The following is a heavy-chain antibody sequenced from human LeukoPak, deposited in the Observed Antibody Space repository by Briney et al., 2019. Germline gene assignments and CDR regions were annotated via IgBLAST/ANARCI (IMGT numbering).Heavy chain of an antibody. CDR3: ARGRVPPSPENRGSRHFDY. J-gene: IGHJ4*02. V-gene: IGHV4-4*07. CDR1: SGSISSYY. D-gene: IGHD7-27*01. CDR2: IHSSGST. Sequence: KPSETLSLTCTVSSGSISSYYWSWIRQPAGKGLEWIGRIHSSGSTNYNPSLKSRVTMSVDTSKNQFSLKLSSVTAADTAVYYCARGRVPPSPENRGSRHFDYWGQGTLVTVSS.